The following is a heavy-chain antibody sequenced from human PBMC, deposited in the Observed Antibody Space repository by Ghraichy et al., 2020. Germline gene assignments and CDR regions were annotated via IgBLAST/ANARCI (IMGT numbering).Heavy chain of an antibody. Sequence: ASVKVSCKASGYTFTNYAMHWVRQAPGQRLEWMGWINTGNGNTKYSQKFQGRVTFTRDTSARTAYMELSSLRSEDTGVYYCAREERAAVYFDSWGLGTLVTVSS. CDR3: AREERAAVYFDS. CDR1: GYTFTNYA. J-gene: IGHJ4*02. D-gene: IGHD2-15*01. CDR2: INTGNGNT. V-gene: IGHV1-3*04.